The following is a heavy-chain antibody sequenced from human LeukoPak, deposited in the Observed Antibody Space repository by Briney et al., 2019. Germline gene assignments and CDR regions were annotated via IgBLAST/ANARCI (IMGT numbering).Heavy chain of an antibody. Sequence: SETLSLTCTVSGGSISSGHYYWTWIRQNPGKGLEWIGYIYYSGSTYYTPSLKSRVTISVDTSKNQFSLKLTSVTAADTAVYYCARASKEGTTVTRFDYWGQGTLVTVSS. V-gene: IGHV4-31*03. CDR1: GGSISSGHYY. CDR3: ARASKEGTTVTRFDY. CDR2: IYYSGST. D-gene: IGHD4-17*01. J-gene: IGHJ4*02.